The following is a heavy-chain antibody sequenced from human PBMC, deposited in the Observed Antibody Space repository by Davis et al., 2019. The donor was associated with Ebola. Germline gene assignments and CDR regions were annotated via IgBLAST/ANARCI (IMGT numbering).Heavy chain of an antibody. D-gene: IGHD3-22*01. CDR2: ISSGSSTI. Sequence: GGSLRLSCAASGFTFSSYTMNWVRQAPGKGLEYASYISSGSSTIYYADSVKGRFTISRDNAKNSLYLQMNSLRAEDTAVYYCARSITMIVVVIGAIDYWGQGTLVTVSS. CDR3: ARSITMIVVVIGAIDY. J-gene: IGHJ4*02. V-gene: IGHV3-48*01. CDR1: GFTFSSYT.